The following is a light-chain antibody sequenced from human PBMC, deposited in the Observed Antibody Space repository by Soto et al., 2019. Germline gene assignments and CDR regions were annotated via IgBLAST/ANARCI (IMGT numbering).Light chain of an antibody. CDR3: QQRSNWPT. CDR2: DAS. Sequence: IAMTQSPATLSVSPGERATLSCRASQSVRSYLAWYKQKPGQAPRLLIYDASNRATGIPARFSGSGSGTEFTLTISSLEPEDFAVYYCQQRSNWPTFGHGTKVDIK. J-gene: IGKJ1*01. CDR1: QSVRSY. V-gene: IGKV3-11*01.